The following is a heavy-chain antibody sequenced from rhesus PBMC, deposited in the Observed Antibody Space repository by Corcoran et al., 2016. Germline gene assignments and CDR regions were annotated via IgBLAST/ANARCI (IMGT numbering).Heavy chain of an antibody. V-gene: IGHV3-54*02. CDR3: AIPDSGSYYYGLDS. D-gene: IGHD3-16*01. CDR1: GFIFSSYG. J-gene: IGHJ6*01. Sequence: EVQLVESGGGLVQPGGSLRLSCAASGFIFSSYGMHWVRQAPGKGLEWVAVISYDGSKKNYADSVQDRFTISRDNSKNMLYLQMNNLKLEDTAVYYCAIPDSGSYYYGLDSWGQGVVVTVSS. CDR2: ISYDGSKK.